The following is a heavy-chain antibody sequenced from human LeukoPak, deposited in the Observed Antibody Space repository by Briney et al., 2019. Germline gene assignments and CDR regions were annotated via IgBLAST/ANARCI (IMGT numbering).Heavy chain of an antibody. CDR1: GFTFSSYA. CDR3: AKGGGAGFYYYYYYMDV. CDR2: ISGSGGST. J-gene: IGHJ6*03. V-gene: IGHV3-23*01. D-gene: IGHD6-19*01. Sequence: QPGGSLRLSCAASGFTFSSYAMSWVRQAPGKGLEWVSAISGSGGSTYYADSVKGRFTISRDNSKNTLYLQMSSLGAEDTAVYYCAKGGGAGFYYYYYYMDVWGKGTTVTVSS.